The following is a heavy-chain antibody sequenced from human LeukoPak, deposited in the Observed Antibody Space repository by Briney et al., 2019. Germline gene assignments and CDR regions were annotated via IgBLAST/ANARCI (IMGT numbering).Heavy chain of an antibody. CDR2: ISGSGGST. D-gene: IGHD3-22*01. Sequence: AGGSLRLSCAASGFTFSSYAMSWVRQAPGKGLEWVSAISGSGGSTYYADSVKGRFTISRDNSKNTLYLQMNSLRAEDTAVYYCAKDHRYYDSSGYTDAFDIWGQGTMVTVSS. J-gene: IGHJ3*02. V-gene: IGHV3-23*01. CDR3: AKDHRYYDSSGYTDAFDI. CDR1: GFTFSSYA.